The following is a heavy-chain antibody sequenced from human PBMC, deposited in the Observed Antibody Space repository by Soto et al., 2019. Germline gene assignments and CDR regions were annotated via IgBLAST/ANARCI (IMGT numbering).Heavy chain of an antibody. Sequence: GGSLGLSGVGSGSIFNSFLLNWFRQAPGKGLEWVAYINKGGDIYYAHSVKGRFTISRDNAKNSSFLQMSSLTDEDTAVYYCAKSGDSAGWGIDFWGQGTLVTVSS. CDR1: GSIFNSFL. J-gene: IGHJ4*02. CDR3: AKSGDSAGWGIDF. D-gene: IGHD6-19*01. CDR2: INKGGDI. V-gene: IGHV3-7*03.